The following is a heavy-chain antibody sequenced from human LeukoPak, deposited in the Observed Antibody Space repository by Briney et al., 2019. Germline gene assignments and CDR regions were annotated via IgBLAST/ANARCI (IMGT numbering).Heavy chain of an antibody. CDR3: ARGDSSSWYAPLDY. D-gene: IGHD6-13*01. CDR1: GGSISSGSYY. J-gene: IGHJ4*02. Sequence: SQTLSLTCTVSGGSISSGSYYWSWIRQPAGKGLEWIGRIYTSGSTNYNPSLKSRVTISVDTSKNQFSLKLSSVTAADTAVYYCARGDSSSWYAPLDYWGQGTLVTVSS. V-gene: IGHV4-61*02. CDR2: IYTSGST.